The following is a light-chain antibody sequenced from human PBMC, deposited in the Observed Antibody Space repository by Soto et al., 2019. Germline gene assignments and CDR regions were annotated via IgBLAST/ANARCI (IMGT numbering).Light chain of an antibody. CDR3: QQDGGWPRT. Sequence: EIVLTQSPATLYVSPGGRATLSCRASQNVMYNLAWYQQKPGQAPRLLVYGATTRATDAPPRFRGSGSGTEVSPTISSPQVEDFATFLRQQDGGWPRTVGQGSRVEIK. CDR1: QNVMYN. J-gene: IGKJ1*01. CDR2: GAT. V-gene: IGKV3-15*01.